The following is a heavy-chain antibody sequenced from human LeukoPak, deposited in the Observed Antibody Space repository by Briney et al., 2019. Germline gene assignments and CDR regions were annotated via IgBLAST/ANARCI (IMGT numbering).Heavy chain of an antibody. V-gene: IGHV4-59*01. CDR3: ARAIYSSSWTFDY. J-gene: IGHJ4*02. CDR2: IYYSGST. D-gene: IGHD6-13*01. CDR1: GGSISSYY. Sequence: PSETLSLTCTVSGGSISSYYWSWIRQPPGKGLEWIGYIYYSGSTNYNPSLKSRVTISVDTSKNQFSLKLSSVTAADTAVYYCARAIYSSSWTFDYWGQGTLVTVSS.